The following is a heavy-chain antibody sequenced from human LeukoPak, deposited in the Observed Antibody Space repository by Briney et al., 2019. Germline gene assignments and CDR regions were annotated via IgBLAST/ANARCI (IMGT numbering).Heavy chain of an antibody. D-gene: IGHD5-12*01. V-gene: IGHV1-58*01. Sequence: GTSVKVSCKASGFTFTSSTVQWVRQARGQRLEWIGWIVVGSVNTNYAQKFQERVTITRDMSTSTAYMELSSLRSEDTAVYYCAAEGTATIWALKFNAFDIWGQGTMVTVSS. CDR2: IVVGSVNT. CDR3: AAEGTATIWALKFNAFDI. CDR1: GFTFTSST. J-gene: IGHJ3*02.